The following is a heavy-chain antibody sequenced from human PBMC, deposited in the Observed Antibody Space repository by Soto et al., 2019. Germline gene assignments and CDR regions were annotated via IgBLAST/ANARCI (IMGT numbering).Heavy chain of an antibody. J-gene: IGHJ4*02. Sequence: EVQLVESGGALVQRGGSLRLSCAASGFSFGDYWMSWVRQAPGKGLEWVAHMKKAGSEKYYVDSVKGRFTVSRDNTKNSLYLQMTSLRAADTAVYYCAKLGSGYYTGLYFDFWGQGTLVSVSS. CDR1: GFSFGDYW. CDR3: AKLGSGYYTGLYFDF. D-gene: IGHD3-3*01. V-gene: IGHV3-7*03. CDR2: MKKAGSEK.